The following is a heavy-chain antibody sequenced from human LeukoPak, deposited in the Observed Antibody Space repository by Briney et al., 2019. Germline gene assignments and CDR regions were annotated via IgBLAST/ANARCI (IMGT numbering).Heavy chain of an antibody. CDR2: IYSGGST. CDR1: GFTFSSYE. V-gene: IGHV3-66*01. Sequence: GGSLRLSCAASGFTFSSYEMNWVRRAPGKGLEWVSVIYSGGSTYYADSVKGRFTISRDNSKNTLYLQMNSLSAEDTAVYYCAREEDSGSYFSRSWYFDLWGRGTLVTVSS. CDR3: AREEDSGSYFSRSWYFDL. J-gene: IGHJ2*01. D-gene: IGHD1-26*01.